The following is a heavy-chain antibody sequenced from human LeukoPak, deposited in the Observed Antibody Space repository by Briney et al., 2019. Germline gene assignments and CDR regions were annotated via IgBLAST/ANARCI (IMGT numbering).Heavy chain of an antibody. CDR2: IYHRGST. D-gene: IGHD1-26*01. CDR1: GGSISSGGYY. CDR3: ARPFSGSYFRNAFNI. V-gene: IGHV4-30-2*01. J-gene: IGHJ3*02. Sequence: SQTLSLTCTVSGGSISSGGYYWSWIRQPPGKGLEWIGYIYHRGSTYYNPSLKSRVTISVDASKNQFSLKLSSVTAADTAVYYCARPFSGSYFRNAFNIWGQGTMVTVSS.